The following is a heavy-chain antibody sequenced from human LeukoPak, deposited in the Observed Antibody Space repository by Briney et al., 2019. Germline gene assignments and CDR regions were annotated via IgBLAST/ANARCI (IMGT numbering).Heavy chain of an antibody. CDR3: ARAGAFGSGSPAYYMDV. CDR2: IYYNGNT. CDR1: GGSIRSYY. Sequence: SETLSLTCTVSGGSIRSYYWSWIRQPPGKGLEWIGNIYYNGNTNYNPSLRSRVTISVDTSKNQFSLKVTSVTAADTAVYYCARAGAFGSGSPAYYMDVWGKGTTVTASS. V-gene: IGHV4-59*01. J-gene: IGHJ6*03. D-gene: IGHD3-10*01.